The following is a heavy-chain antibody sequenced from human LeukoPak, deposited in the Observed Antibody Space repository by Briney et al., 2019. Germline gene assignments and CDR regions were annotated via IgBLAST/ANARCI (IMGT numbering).Heavy chain of an antibody. CDR3: ARQTYYDFWSGYTQPFDI. Sequence: SETLSLTCTVSGGSIRSYYWSWIRQPPGKGLEWIGYIYYSGSTNYNPSLKSRVTISVDTSKNQFSLKLSSVTAADTAVYYCARQTYYDFWSGYTQPFDIWGQGTMVTVSS. V-gene: IGHV4-59*01. J-gene: IGHJ3*02. CDR1: GGSIRSYY. CDR2: IYYSGST. D-gene: IGHD3-3*01.